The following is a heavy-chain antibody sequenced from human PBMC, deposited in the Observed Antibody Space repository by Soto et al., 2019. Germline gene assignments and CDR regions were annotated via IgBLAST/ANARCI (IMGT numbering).Heavy chain of an antibody. D-gene: IGHD3-16*01. V-gene: IGHV4-59*01. CDR1: GGSISIYY. Sequence: QVQLQESGPGLVKPSETLSLTCTVSGGSISIYYWSWIRQPPGKRLEWIGSIYHTGSTNYNPSLKSRGTLPTATAKNPFALKLRPATAADTAVYYWARGPRGRYAYGFEPWGQGTLVTVSS. CDR3: ARGPRGRYAYGFEP. CDR2: IYHTGST. J-gene: IGHJ5*02.